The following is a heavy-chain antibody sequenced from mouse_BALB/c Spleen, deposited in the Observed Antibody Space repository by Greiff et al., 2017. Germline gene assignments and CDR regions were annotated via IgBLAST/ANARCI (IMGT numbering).Heavy chain of an antibody. CDR3: ARGRVDYYFDY. Sequence: VEESGPGLVKPSQSLSLTCSVTGYSITSGYYWNWIRQFPGNKLEWMGYISYDGSNNYNPSLKNRISITRDTSKNQFFLKLNSVTTEDTATYYCARGRVDYYFDYWGQGTTLTVSS. CDR2: ISYDGSN. V-gene: IGHV3-6*02. CDR1: GYSITSGYY. D-gene: IGHD1-1*01. J-gene: IGHJ2*01.